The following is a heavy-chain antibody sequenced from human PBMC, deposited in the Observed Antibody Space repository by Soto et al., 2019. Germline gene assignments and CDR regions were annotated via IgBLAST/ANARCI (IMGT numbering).Heavy chain of an antibody. CDR1: GVSISSYY. V-gene: IGHV4-59*01. Sequence: SETLSLTCTVSGVSISSYYWSWIRQPPGKGLEWIGYIYYSGSTNYNPSLKSRVTISVDTSKNQFSLKLSSVTAADTAVYYCARDGIAVAGMRAFDIWGQGTMVTVS. CDR2: IYYSGST. CDR3: ARDGIAVAGMRAFDI. J-gene: IGHJ3*02. D-gene: IGHD6-19*01.